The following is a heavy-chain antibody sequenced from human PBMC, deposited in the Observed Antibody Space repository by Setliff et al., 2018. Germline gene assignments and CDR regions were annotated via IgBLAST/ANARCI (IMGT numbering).Heavy chain of an antibody. CDR1: GYTFTNYR. CDR3: ARVGPLTDDAFDI. V-gene: IGHV5-51*01. D-gene: IGHD1-26*01. Sequence: PGESLKISCKGSGYTFTNYRIAWVRQMPGKGLEYMGIIYPADSDTTYSPSFQGQVTISADKSINTAYLQWSSLKASDTAIYYCARVGPLTDDAFDIWGQGTMVTVSS. J-gene: IGHJ3*02. CDR2: IYPADSDT.